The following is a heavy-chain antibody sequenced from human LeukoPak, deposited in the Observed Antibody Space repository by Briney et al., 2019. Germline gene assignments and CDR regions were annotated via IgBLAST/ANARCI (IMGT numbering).Heavy chain of an antibody. D-gene: IGHD5-24*01. CDR1: GGSISSSSYY. J-gene: IGHJ4*02. CDR3: ATISGRDGYNYFDY. V-gene: IGHV4-39*01. Sequence: PSETLSPTCTVSGGSISSSSYYWGWIRQPPGKGLEWIGSIYYSGSTYYNPSLKSRVTISVDTSKNQFSLKLSSVTAADTAVYYCATISGRDGYNYFDYWGQGTLVTVSS. CDR2: IYYSGST.